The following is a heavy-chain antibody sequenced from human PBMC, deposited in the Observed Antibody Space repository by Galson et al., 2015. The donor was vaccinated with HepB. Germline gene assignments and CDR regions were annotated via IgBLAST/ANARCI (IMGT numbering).Heavy chain of an antibody. Sequence: SVKVSCKVSGYTLTELSMHWVRQAPGKGLEWMGGFDPEDGETIYAQKFQGRVTMTEDTSTDTAYMELSSLRSEDTAVYYCATWEQWLSSPKFDPWGQGTLVTVSS. CDR2: FDPEDGET. CDR3: ATWEQWLSSPKFDP. D-gene: IGHD6-19*01. J-gene: IGHJ5*02. CDR1: GYTLTELS. V-gene: IGHV1-24*01.